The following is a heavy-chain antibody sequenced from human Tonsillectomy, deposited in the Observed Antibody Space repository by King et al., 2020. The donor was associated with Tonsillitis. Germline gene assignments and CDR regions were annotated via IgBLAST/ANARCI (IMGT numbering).Heavy chain of an antibody. CDR2: LSYDGTNK. Sequence: VQLVESGGGVVQPGGSLRLSCEASGFIFKSFGMHWVRQAPGKGLEWVASLSYDGTNKYYAESVKGRFTISRDNSEHTLFLQMNSLRGEDTAIYYCAKGGAGPFDSWGQGTLVTVSA. D-gene: IGHD1-14*01. V-gene: IGHV3-30*18. CDR1: GFIFKSFG. J-gene: IGHJ4*02. CDR3: AKGGAGPFDS.